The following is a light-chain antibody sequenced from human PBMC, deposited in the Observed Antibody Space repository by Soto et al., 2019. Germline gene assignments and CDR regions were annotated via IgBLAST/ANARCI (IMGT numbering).Light chain of an antibody. J-gene: IGKJ3*01. CDR3: QQRSNWQLT. Sequence: EIVLTQSPATLSLPPGERATLSCRASQSVSSYLAWYQQKPGQAPRLLIYDASNRATGIPARFSGSGSRTDFTLTISSLEPEDFAVYYCQQRSNWQLTFGPGTKVDIK. CDR2: DAS. V-gene: IGKV3-11*01. CDR1: QSVSSY.